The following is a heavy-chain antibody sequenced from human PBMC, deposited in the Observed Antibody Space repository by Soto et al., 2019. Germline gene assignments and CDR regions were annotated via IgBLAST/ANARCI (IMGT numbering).Heavy chain of an antibody. Sequence: QVQLVESGGGVVQPGRSLRLSCAASGFTFSTYGMHWVRQPPGKGLEWVAVISYDGSNKYYAASVKGRFTISRDNSKNTLYLQMNSLRPEDTAVYYCAKDLLRPGRAYGMDVWGQGTTVTVSS. CDR3: AKDLLRPGRAYGMDV. CDR2: ISYDGSNK. J-gene: IGHJ6*02. V-gene: IGHV3-30*18. D-gene: IGHD6-25*01. CDR1: GFTFSTYG.